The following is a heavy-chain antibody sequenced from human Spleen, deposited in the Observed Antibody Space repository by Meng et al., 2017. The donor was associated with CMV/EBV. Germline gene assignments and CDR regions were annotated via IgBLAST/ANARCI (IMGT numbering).Heavy chain of an antibody. V-gene: IGHV4-34*01. Sequence: GSLRLSCAVYGGSFSGYYWSWIRQPPGKGLEWIGEINHSGSTNYNPSLKSRVTISVDTSKNQFSLKLSSVTAADTAVYYCASPPNPFDPWGQGTLVTVSS. J-gene: IGHJ5*02. D-gene: IGHD1-14*01. CDR3: ASPPNPFDP. CDR1: GGSFSGYY. CDR2: INHSGST.